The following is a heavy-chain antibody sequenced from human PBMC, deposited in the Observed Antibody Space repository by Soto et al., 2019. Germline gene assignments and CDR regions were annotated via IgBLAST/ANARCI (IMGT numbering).Heavy chain of an antibody. Sequence: LRLSCAASGFTFSSYAMGWVRQGPGKGLEWVAVVSIGGSTHYADSVRGRFTISRDNSKNALSLQMNSLTAEDTAVYFCAKRRGAGGHFDYWGQGALVTVSS. V-gene: IGHV3-23*01. CDR2: VSIGGST. D-gene: IGHD2-15*01. CDR1: GFTFSSYA. J-gene: IGHJ4*02. CDR3: AKRRGAGGHFDY.